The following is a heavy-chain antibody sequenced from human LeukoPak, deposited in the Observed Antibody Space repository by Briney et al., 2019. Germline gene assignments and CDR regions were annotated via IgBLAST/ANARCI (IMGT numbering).Heavy chain of an antibody. J-gene: IGHJ3*02. V-gene: IGHV4-59*01. CDR1: GGSISSYY. Sequence: SETLSLTCTVSGGSISSYYWSWIRQPPGKGLEWIGYIYYSGSTNYNPSLKSRVTISVDTSKNQFSLKLSSVTAADTAVYYCARVTSLVDAFDIWGQGTMVTVSS. CDR3: ARVTSLVDAFDI. CDR2: IYYSGST.